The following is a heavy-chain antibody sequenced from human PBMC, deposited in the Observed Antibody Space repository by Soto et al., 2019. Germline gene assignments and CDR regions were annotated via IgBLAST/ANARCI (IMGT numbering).Heavy chain of an antibody. CDR2: IYYSGST. D-gene: IGHD6-19*01. V-gene: IGHV4-59*01. CDR3: ASTPGIAVAGTTFDY. CDR1: VGSIISYY. Sequence: SETLSLTCTFSVGSIISYYWSWIRQPPGKGLEWIGYIYYSGSTNYNPSLKSRVTISVDTSKNQFSLKLSSVTAADTAVYYCASTPGIAVAGTTFDYWGQGTLVTVSS. J-gene: IGHJ4*02.